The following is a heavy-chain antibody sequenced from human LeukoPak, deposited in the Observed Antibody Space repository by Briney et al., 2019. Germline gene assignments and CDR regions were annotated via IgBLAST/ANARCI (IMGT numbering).Heavy chain of an antibody. CDR2: ISSSSGTI. Sequence: GGSLRLSCAASGFTFSSYSMNWVRQAPGKGLEWVSYISSSSGTIYYADSVKGRFTISRDNAKNSLYLQMNSLRAEDTAVYYCARESLFDYWGQGTLVTVSS. CDR1: GFTFSSYS. V-gene: IGHV3-48*04. J-gene: IGHJ4*02. CDR3: ARESLFDY.